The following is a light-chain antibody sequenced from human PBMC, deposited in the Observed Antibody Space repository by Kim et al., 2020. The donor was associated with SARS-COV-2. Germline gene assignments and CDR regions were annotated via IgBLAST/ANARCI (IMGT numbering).Light chain of an antibody. CDR3: LQHSNYPIT. Sequence: EAVRNRVTISCQARQDVRNDLVWYQQNPGRAPQRLIYGASSLQSGVPSRFSGSGSGTEFTLTISSVQPEDFATYFSLQHSNYPITFGQGTRLEIK. J-gene: IGKJ5*01. V-gene: IGKV1-17*01. CDR2: GAS. CDR1: QDVRND.